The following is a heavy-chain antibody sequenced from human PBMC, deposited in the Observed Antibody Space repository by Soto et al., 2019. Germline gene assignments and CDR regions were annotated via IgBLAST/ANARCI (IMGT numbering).Heavy chain of an antibody. CDR3: ARGGIPVAGLDY. J-gene: IGHJ4*02. CDR2: IYYSGYT. CDR1: GGSISSGDYY. D-gene: IGHD6-19*01. Sequence: QVQLQESGPGLVNPSQTLSLTCTVSGGSISSGDYYWTWIRQVPGKGLEWIGYIYYSGYTYYNPSLESRLTISREPSKNQFSLKLSSVTAADTAVYYCARGGIPVAGLDYWGQGTLVTVSS. V-gene: IGHV4-31*03.